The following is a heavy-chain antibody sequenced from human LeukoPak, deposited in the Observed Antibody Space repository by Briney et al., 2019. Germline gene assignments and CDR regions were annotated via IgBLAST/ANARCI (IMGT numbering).Heavy chain of an antibody. CDR3: ARDRVITVTNTIMDV. CDR1: GFTFSSYA. Sequence: GRSLRLSCAASGFTFSSYAMHWVRQAPGKGLEWVAVISYDGSNKYYADSVKGRFTISRDNSKNTLYLQMNGLRAEDTAVYYCARDRVITVTNTIMDVWGQGTTVTVSS. CDR2: ISYDGSNK. J-gene: IGHJ6*02. D-gene: IGHD4-17*01. V-gene: IGHV3-30-3*01.